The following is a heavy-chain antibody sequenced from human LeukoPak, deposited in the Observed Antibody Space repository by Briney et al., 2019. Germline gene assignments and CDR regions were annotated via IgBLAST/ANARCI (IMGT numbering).Heavy chain of an antibody. CDR1: GFRFSTFW. CDR2: IKQGGNEK. D-gene: IGHD2-21*01. CDR3: VRGVRLADY. V-gene: IGHV3-7*01. J-gene: IGHJ4*02. Sequence: GGSLRLSCAASGFRFSTFWMSWVRQAPGKGLEWVANIKQGGNEKYYVDSVKGRFTISRDNAKNSLYLQMNSLRAEDTAVYYCVRGVRLADYWGQGTLVNVSS.